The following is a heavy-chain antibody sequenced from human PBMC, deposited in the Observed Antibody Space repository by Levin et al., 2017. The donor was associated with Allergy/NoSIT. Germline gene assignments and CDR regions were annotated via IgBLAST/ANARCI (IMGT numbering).Heavy chain of an antibody. J-gene: IGHJ4*02. D-gene: IGHD3-10*01. CDR1: EFTFSAYA. CDR3: ARNHAWYGAGYFDY. CDR2: ISGSGDGT. Sequence: GESLKISCATSEFTFSAYAMSWVRQAPGKGLEWVSAISGSGDGTFYADSVKGRFTISRDNSKNTLYLHMSSLRAEDTALYYCARNHAWYGAGYFDYWGQGTLVSVSS. V-gene: IGHV3-23*01.